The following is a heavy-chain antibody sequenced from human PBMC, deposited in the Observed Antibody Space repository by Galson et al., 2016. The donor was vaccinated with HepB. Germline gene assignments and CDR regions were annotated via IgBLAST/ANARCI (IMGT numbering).Heavy chain of an antibody. Sequence: SETLSLTCTVSGDSIKSYYWSWIRQPPGKGLEWIGYIYYRGSPKYNPSLESRVTMSVDTSKNQFSLQLDSVTATDTAVYYCARGGVLGTVTTEPFGYWGQGTPVTVSS. CDR1: GDSIKSYY. D-gene: IGHD4-17*01. V-gene: IGHV4-59*01. CDR3: ARGGVLGTVTTEPFGY. J-gene: IGHJ4*02. CDR2: IYYRGSP.